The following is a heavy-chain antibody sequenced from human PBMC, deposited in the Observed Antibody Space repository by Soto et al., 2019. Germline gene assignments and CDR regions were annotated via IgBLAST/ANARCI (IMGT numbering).Heavy chain of an antibody. Sequence: PSETLSLTCAVSGGSISSGGYSCNWIRQPPGKGLEWIGYIYHSGSTYYNPSLKSRVTISVDRSKNQFSLKLSSVTAADTAVYYCARGGGSPYHNHEFDFWGQGTLVSVSS. D-gene: IGHD6-13*01. CDR2: IYHSGST. J-gene: IGHJ4*02. CDR1: GGSISSGGYS. V-gene: IGHV4-30-2*01. CDR3: ARGGGSPYHNHEFDF.